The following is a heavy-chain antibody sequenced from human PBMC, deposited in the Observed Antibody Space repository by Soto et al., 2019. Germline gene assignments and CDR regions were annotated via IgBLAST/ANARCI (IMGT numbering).Heavy chain of an antibody. J-gene: IGHJ4*02. Sequence: QVQLQQWGAGLLKPSETLSLTCAVYGGSFSGYYWSWIRQPPGKGLEWIGEINHSGSTNYNPSLKSRVTISVDTSKNQFSLKLSSETAADTAVYYCARIRRGVNDYWGQGTLVTVSS. V-gene: IGHV4-34*01. CDR1: GGSFSGYY. CDR3: ARIRRGVNDY. D-gene: IGHD3-10*01. CDR2: INHSGST.